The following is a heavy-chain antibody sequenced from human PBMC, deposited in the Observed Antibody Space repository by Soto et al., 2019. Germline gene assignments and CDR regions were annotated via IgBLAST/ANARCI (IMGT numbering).Heavy chain of an antibody. V-gene: IGHV5-51*01. Sequence: GESLKISCKGSGYSFTSYWIAWVRQMPGKGLECMGIIYSGDSDTRYSPSFEGQVTISADKSINTAYLQWSSLKASDSAMYYCARPFDTSGWYDHWGQGTLVTVSS. D-gene: IGHD6-19*01. J-gene: IGHJ5*02. CDR2: IYSGDSDT. CDR1: GYSFTSYW. CDR3: ARPFDTSGWYDH.